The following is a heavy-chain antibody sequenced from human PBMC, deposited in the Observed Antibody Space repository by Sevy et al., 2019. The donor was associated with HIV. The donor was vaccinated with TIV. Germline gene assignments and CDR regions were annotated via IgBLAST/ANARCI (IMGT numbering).Heavy chain of an antibody. Sequence: GGSLRLSCAASRFTFKTYWMSWVRQAPGKGLEWVGNIKEDGSAKYYADSVTGRFTISRDNAKNSLHLQMSSLRVEDTAVYYCARDSPGYGGYSYWGQGTLVTVSS. V-gene: IGHV3-7*01. CDR3: ARDSPGYGGYSY. J-gene: IGHJ4*01. CDR1: RFTFKTYW. D-gene: IGHD1-26*01. CDR2: IKEDGSAK.